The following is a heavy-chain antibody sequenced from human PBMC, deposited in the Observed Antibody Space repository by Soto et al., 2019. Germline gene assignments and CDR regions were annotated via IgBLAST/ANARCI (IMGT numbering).Heavy chain of an antibody. CDR1: WCKCTSYG. D-gene: IGHD5-12*01. V-gene: IGHV5-51*01. CDR3: ARQEGGSGYEPIPFDY. CDR2: IYPGDSDT. Sequence: KNSRKCSWCKCTSYGSGWVSQMPGKGLEWMGIIYPGDSDTRYSPSFQGQVTISADKSISTAYLQWSSLKASDTAMYYCARQEGGSGYEPIPFDYWGQGTLVTVSS. J-gene: IGHJ4*02.